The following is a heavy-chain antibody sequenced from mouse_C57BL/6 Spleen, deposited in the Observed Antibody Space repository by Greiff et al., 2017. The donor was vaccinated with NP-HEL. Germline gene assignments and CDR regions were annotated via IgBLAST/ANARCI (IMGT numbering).Heavy chain of an antibody. CDR3: ARPGHGSNYGY. J-gene: IGHJ2*01. Sequence: QVQLQQSGAELVMPGASVNLSCTASGYTFTSYWMHWVLQRPGQGLEWIGEIDPSDSYTNYNQKFKGKSTFTVDKSSSTAYMQLSSVTSEDSAVYYYARPGHGSNYGYWGQGTTLTVSS. CDR1: GYTFTSYW. D-gene: IGHD1-1*01. CDR2: IDPSDSYT. V-gene: IGHV1-69*01.